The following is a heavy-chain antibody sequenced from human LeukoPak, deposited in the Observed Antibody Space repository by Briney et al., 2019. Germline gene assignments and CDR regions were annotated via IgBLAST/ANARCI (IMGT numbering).Heavy chain of an antibody. CDR2: INGDGSST. CDR3: ANDDFGASGLPDY. Sequence: PGGSLRLSCAASGFTFTYYWMHWVRQAPGKGLVWVARINGDGSSTNYADSVKGRFTISRDNAKNTLYLQMNSLRAEDTAVYYCANDDFGASGLPDYWGQGTLVTVSS. V-gene: IGHV3-74*01. CDR1: GFTFTYYW. J-gene: IGHJ4*02. D-gene: IGHD4-17*01.